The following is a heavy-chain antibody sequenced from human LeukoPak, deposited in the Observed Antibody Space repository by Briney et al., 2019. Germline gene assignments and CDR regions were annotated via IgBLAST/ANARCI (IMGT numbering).Heavy chain of an antibody. CDR3: ARADYDASSSWYCDY. D-gene: IGHD6-13*01. V-gene: IGHV4-59*01. Sequence: PSETLSLTCTVSGGSISSYYWSWIRQPPGKGLEWIGYIFYSGSTNCNPSLKSRLTMSVDTSKNQLSLKLSSVTAADTAVYYCARADYDASSSWYCDYWGQGTLVTVSS. CDR1: GGSISSYY. J-gene: IGHJ4*02. CDR2: IFYSGST.